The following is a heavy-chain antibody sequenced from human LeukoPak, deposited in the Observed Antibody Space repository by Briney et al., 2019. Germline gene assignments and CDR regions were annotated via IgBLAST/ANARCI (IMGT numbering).Heavy chain of an antibody. Sequence: GGSLRLSCAASGFTFSSYAMHWVRQAPGKGLEWVAVISYDGSNKYYADSVKGRFTISRDNSKNTLYLQMNSLRAEDTAVYYCAKVMTTATYYYYYYMDIWGKGTTVTVSS. CDR2: ISYDGSNK. V-gene: IGHV3-30-3*01. D-gene: IGHD4-11*01. CDR1: GFTFSSYA. CDR3: AKVMTTATYYYYYYMDI. J-gene: IGHJ6*03.